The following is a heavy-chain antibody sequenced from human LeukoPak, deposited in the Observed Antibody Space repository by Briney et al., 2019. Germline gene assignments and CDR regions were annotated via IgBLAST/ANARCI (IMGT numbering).Heavy chain of an antibody. V-gene: IGHV4-34*12. J-gene: IGHJ3*02. CDR1: GGSFSGYY. CDR3: AKSNGYGLVDI. CDR2: ILYSGGT. Sequence: PSETLSLTCAVYGGSFSGYYWGWIRQTPGKGLEWIGNILYSGGTYYSPSLTSRVTISLDTSRNQFSLKLNSVTAADTAVYYCAKSNGYGLVDIWGQGTMVTVSS. D-gene: IGHD3-10*01.